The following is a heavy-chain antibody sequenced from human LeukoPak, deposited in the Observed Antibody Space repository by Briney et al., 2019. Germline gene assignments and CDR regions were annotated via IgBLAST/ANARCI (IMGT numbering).Heavy chain of an antibody. V-gene: IGHV3-23*01. D-gene: IGHD2/OR15-2a*01. Sequence: GGSLRLSCAASGFTFSSYAMSWVRQAPGKGLEWVSTISGSGDSTYYADSVKGRFTISRDNSKNTLYLQMNSLRAEDTAVYYCAKGGRTILANSYFDYWGQGTLVTVSS. CDR2: ISGSGDST. CDR3: AKGGRTILANSYFDY. CDR1: GFTFSSYA. J-gene: IGHJ4*02.